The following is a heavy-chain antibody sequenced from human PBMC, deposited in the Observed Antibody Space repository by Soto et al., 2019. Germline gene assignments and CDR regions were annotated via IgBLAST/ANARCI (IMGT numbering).Heavy chain of an antibody. V-gene: IGHV4-59*02. CDR3: AIETGSWYFDS. Sequence: SETLSLTCSVSGASVIGHYWTWIRQAPGKGLEWIGYVYNYGSTTYSPSLKSRVSISADTSKDLISLNLTSVTAADTAVYYCAIETGSWYFDSWGQGILVTVSS. D-gene: IGHD3-10*01. CDR2: VYNYGST. CDR1: GASVIGHY. J-gene: IGHJ4*02.